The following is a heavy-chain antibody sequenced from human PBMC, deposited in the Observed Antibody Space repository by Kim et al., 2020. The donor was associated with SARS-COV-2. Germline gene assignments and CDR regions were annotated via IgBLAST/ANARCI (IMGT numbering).Heavy chain of an antibody. CDR2: IRSKAYGGTT. CDR3: TRDSRLYYYDSSALDY. V-gene: IGHV3-49*03. CDR1: GFTFGDYA. D-gene: IGHD3-22*01. J-gene: IGHJ4*02. Sequence: GGSLRLSCTASGFTFGDYAMSWFRQAPGKGLEWVGFIRSKAYGGTTEYAASVKGRFTISRDDSKSIAYLQMNSLKTEDTAVYYCTRDSRLYYYDSSALDYWGQGTLVTVSS.